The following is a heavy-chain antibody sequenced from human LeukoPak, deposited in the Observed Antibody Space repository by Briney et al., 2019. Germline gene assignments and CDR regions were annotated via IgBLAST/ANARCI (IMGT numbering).Heavy chain of an antibody. CDR3: ARAGCGGDCFYYHYGMDV. J-gene: IGHJ6*02. CDR1: GFTFSSYA. Sequence: PGRSLRLSCAASGFTFSSYAMHWVRQAPGKGLEWVAVMSYDGSHKYYADSVKGRFTISRDNSRNTLYLHMYSLRAEVTALYYCARAGCGGDCFYYHYGMDVWGQGTTVTVSS. CDR2: MSYDGSHK. D-gene: IGHD2-21*02. V-gene: IGHV3-30-3*01.